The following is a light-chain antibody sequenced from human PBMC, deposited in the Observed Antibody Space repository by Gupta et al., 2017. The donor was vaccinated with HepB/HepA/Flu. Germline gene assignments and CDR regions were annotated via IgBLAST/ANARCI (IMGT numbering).Light chain of an antibody. Sequence: QSALTPPRSVSGSPGQSVTISCTGTSSDVGAYNYVSWYQQHPGKAPKLMIYDVSKRPSGVPDRFSGSKSGNTASLTISGLQAEDEADYYCCSYADNYSFIFGGGTKLTVL. CDR2: DVS. V-gene: IGLV2-11*01. J-gene: IGLJ2*01. CDR3: CSYADNYSFI. CDR1: SSDVGAYNY.